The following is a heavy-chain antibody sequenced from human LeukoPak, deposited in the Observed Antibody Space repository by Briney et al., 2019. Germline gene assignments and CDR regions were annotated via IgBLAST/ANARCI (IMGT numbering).Heavy chain of an antibody. CDR3: TRSDYGDYVPFDY. CDR2: IRSKANSYAT. CDR1: GFTFSGSA. Sequence: PGGSLRLSCAASGFTFSGSAMRWVRQASGKGLEWVGRIRSKANSYATAYAASVKGRFTISRDDSKNTAYLQMNSLKTEDTAVYYCTRSDYGDYVPFDYWGQGTLVTVSS. V-gene: IGHV3-73*01. J-gene: IGHJ4*02. D-gene: IGHD4-17*01.